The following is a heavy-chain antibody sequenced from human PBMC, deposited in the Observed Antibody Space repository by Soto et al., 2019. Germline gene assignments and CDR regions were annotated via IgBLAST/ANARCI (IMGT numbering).Heavy chain of an antibody. Sequence: PSETLSLTCAVSGGSISSGGYSWSWIRQPPGKGLEWIGYIYHSGSTYYNPSLKSRVTISVDRSKNQSSLKLSSVTAADTAVYYCARASYPITMVRGVTNWFDPWGQGTLVTVSS. J-gene: IGHJ5*02. D-gene: IGHD3-10*01. CDR1: GGSISSGGYS. CDR2: IYHSGST. CDR3: ARASYPITMVRGVTNWFDP. V-gene: IGHV4-30-2*01.